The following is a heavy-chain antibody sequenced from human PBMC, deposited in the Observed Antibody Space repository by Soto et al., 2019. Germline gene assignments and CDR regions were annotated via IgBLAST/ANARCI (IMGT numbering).Heavy chain of an antibody. D-gene: IGHD6-19*01. J-gene: IGHJ5*02. CDR1: GFIFSSYW. CDR2: INNEGSST. CDR3: ARDLWSSDNWSDP. Sequence: GGSLRLSCEASGFIFSSYWMHWVRQAPGKGLVWVSRINNEGSSTTYADSVKGRFTISRDNVKNTLYLQMNSLRVEDTAVYYCARDLWSSDNWSDPWGQGTMVTVS. V-gene: IGHV3-74*01.